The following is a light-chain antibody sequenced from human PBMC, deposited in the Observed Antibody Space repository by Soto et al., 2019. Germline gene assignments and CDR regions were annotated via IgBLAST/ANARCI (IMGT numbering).Light chain of an antibody. Sequence: QSALNQPASVSGSTGPSITLSCTGTSSDVGGYNYVSWYHQHPGKAPQLMIYEVSNRPSGVSNRFSGSKSGNTASLTISGLQAEDEADYYCSSYTSSSTWVFGGGTKRTVL. CDR2: EVS. V-gene: IGLV2-14*01. CDR1: SSDVGGYNY. CDR3: SSYTSSSTWV. J-gene: IGLJ3*02.